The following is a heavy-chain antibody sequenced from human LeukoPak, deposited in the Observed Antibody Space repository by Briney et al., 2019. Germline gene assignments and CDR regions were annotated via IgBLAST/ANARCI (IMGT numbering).Heavy chain of an antibody. CDR3: SRRFDC. CDR1: GFTFSDYS. V-gene: IGHV3-48*02. J-gene: IGHJ4*02. Sequence: GESLRLSCAASGFTFSDYSMNWVRQAPGKGLEWVSYIDGSGDTIYYADSVKGRFTISRDNAKNSLDLQMNSLRDEDTAVYYCSRRFDCWGQGTLVAVSS. CDR2: IDGSGDTI.